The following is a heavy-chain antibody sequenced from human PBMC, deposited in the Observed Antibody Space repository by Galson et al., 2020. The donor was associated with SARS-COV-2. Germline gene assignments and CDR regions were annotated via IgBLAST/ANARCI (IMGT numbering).Heavy chain of an antibody. V-gene: IGHV4-39*01. J-gene: IGHJ4*02. Sequence: SQTLSLTCTVSGGSISSSSYYWGWIRQPPGKGLEWIGSIYYSGSTYYNPSLKSRVTISVDTSKNQFSLKLSSVTAADTAVYYCARPFRVAVAGFDYWGQGTLVTVSS. CDR1: GGSISSSSYY. CDR3: ARPFRVAVAGFDY. D-gene: IGHD6-19*01. CDR2: IYYSGST.